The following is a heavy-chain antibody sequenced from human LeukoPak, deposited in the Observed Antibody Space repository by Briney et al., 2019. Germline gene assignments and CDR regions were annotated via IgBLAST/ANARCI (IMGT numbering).Heavy chain of an antibody. CDR2: ISSSATYI. CDR3: ARVLYSYGYSEFAFDI. V-gene: IGHV3-21*01. Sequence: PGGSLRLSCAASGFTFSPYSMNWVRQAPGKGLEWVSSISSSATYIYYADSLKGRFTISRDNAKNSLYLHMNSLRAEDTAVYYCARVLYSYGYSEFAFDIWGQGTMVTVSS. D-gene: IGHD5-18*01. CDR1: GFTFSPYS. J-gene: IGHJ3*02.